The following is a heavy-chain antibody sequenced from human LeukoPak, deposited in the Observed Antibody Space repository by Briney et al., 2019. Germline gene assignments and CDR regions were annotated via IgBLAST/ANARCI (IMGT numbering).Heavy chain of an antibody. V-gene: IGHV3-11*01. Sequence: PGGSLRLSSAASGFTFSDYYMSSIRQAPGKGLERVSYISSSGSTIYYADSVKGRFTISRDNAKNSLYLQMNSLRAEDTAVYYCARDMFTAMVTWGGFDPWGQGTLVTVSS. CDR1: GFTFSDYY. J-gene: IGHJ5*02. CDR3: ARDMFTAMVTWGGFDP. CDR2: ISSSGSTI. D-gene: IGHD5-18*01.